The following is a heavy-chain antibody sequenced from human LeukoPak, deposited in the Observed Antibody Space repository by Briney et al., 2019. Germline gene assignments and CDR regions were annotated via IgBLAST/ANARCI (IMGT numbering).Heavy chain of an antibody. CDR1: GGSISSGDYY. Sequence: SETLSLTCTVSGGSISSGDYYWSWLRQPPGKGLEWIGYIYYSGSTYFNPSLKSRVTISVDTSKNQFSLKLSSVTAADTAVYYCARGDDSSGYYPGTIFDYWGQGTLVTVSS. CDR2: IYYSGST. D-gene: IGHD3-22*01. CDR3: ARGDDSSGYYPGTIFDY. V-gene: IGHV4-30-4*01. J-gene: IGHJ4*02.